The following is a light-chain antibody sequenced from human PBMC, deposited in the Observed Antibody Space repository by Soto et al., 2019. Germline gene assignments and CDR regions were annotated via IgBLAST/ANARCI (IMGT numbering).Light chain of an antibody. CDR2: EDN. V-gene: IGLV6-57*03. J-gene: IGLJ2*01. CDR3: RSYASSKGV. CDR1: SGSIASNY. Sequence: NFMLTQPHSVSESPGKTVTISCTRSSGSIASNYVQWYQQRPGSAPTTVIYEDNQRPSGVPDRFSGSIDSSSNSASLTISGLKTEDEADYYCRSYASSKGVFGGGTKLTVL.